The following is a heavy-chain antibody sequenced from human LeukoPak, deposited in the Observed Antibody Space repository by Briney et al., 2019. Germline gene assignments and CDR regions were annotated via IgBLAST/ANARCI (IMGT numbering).Heavy chain of an antibody. CDR3: ARTFRGMPF. CDR1: GYTFTSYD. CDR2: IIPIFGTG. Sequence: SVKVSCKASGYTFTSYDINWVRQAPGQGLEWMGGIIPIFGTGYYAQNFQGRVTITTDKSTSTAYMELNTLRSEDTAVYYCARTFRGMPFWGQGTLVTVSS. V-gene: IGHV1-69*05. J-gene: IGHJ4*02. D-gene: IGHD3-10*01.